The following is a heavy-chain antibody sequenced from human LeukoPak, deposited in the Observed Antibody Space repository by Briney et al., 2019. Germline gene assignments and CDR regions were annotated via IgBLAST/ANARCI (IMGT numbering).Heavy chain of an antibody. CDR3: ARGKGYYGSGSYYYYMDV. J-gene: IGHJ6*03. D-gene: IGHD3-10*01. V-gene: IGHV1-69*02. Sequence: GSSVKVPCKASGGTFSSYTISWVRQAPGQGLEWMGRIIPTLGIANYAQKFQGRVTITADKSTSTAYMELSSLRSEDTAVYYCARGKGYYGSGSYYYYMDVWGKGTSVTVSS. CDR1: GGTFSSYT. CDR2: IIPTLGIA.